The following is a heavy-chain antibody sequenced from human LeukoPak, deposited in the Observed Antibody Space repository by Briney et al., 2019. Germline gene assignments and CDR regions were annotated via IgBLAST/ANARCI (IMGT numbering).Heavy chain of an antibody. CDR3: AKGRSGIAAAGLNY. J-gene: IGHJ4*02. CDR2: ISGSNDIT. D-gene: IGHD6-13*01. CDR1: GFTFSSYA. Sequence: TGGSLRLSCAASGFTFSSYAMSWVRQAPGKGLEWVSVISGSNDITYYADSVKGRFTISRDNSKNTLYLQMNSLRAEDTAVYYCAKGRSGIAAAGLNYWGQGTLVTVSS. V-gene: IGHV3-23*01.